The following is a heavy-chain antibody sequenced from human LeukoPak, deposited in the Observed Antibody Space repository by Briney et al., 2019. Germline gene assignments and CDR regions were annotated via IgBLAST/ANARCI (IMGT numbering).Heavy chain of an antibody. D-gene: IGHD7-27*01. CDR1: GGSISSSSYY. CDR2: ISYSGNT. V-gene: IGHV4-39*01. CDR3: ARHINWGSSDY. Sequence: SETLSLTCTVSGGSISSSSYYWGWIRQPPGKGLVWFGSISYSGNTYYNPSLKSRVTISVDTSKNQFALNLSSVTAADTAVYYCARHINWGSSDYWGQGTLVTVSS. J-gene: IGHJ4*02.